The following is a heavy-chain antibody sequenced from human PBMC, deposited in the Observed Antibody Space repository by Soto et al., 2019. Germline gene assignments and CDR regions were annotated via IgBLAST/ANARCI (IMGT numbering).Heavy chain of an antibody. V-gene: IGHV4-4*02. J-gene: IGHJ6*02. CDR3: ATQGFYRMGV. CDR2: IHHSGAT. CDR1: GDSITGDNW. Sequence: QVQLQESGPGLVQPSGTLSLTCAVSGDSITGDNWWSWVRQPPGKGLEWIGEIHHSGATNYNPSLKSRVTISVDGSKNKFSLKLNSVTAADTAMFYCATQGFYRMGVWGRGTTVTVSS.